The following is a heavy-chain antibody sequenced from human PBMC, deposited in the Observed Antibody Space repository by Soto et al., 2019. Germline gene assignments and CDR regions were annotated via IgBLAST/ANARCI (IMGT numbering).Heavy chain of an antibody. V-gene: IGHV4-59*08. D-gene: IGHD3-3*01. J-gene: IGHJ4*02. CDR3: ASTPVYYDFWSGSFDY. CDR1: GGSISSYY. CDR2: IYYSGST. Sequence: ETLSLTCTVSGGSISSYYWSWIRQPPGKGLEWIGYIYYSGSTNYNPSLKSRVTISVDTSKNQFSLKLSSVTAADTAVYYCASTPVYYDFWSGSFDYWGQGTLVTVSS.